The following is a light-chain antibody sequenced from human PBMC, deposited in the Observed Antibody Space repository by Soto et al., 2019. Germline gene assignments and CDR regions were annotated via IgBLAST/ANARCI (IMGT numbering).Light chain of an antibody. CDR3: QQRGNGPPGVT. CDR2: DAS. CDR1: QSVSKY. Sequence: EIVWTQSPATLSLSPGERATLSCRASQSVSKYLAWYQQKPGQAPRLLIYDASNRATGIPARFSGSGSGTDITLTTSSLEPEDFAVYFCQQRGNGPPGVTFGQGTRLEIK. V-gene: IGKV3-11*01. J-gene: IGKJ5*01.